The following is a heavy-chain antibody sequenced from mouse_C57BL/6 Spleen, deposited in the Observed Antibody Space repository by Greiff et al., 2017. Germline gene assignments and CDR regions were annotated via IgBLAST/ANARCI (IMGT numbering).Heavy chain of an antibody. CDR3: TISNYYCMRFYCDD. Sequence: QVQLQQPGTELVKPGASVKLSCKASGYTFTSYWMHWVKQRPGQGLAWIGNINPGNGGTKYNEKFKSKATLTVDKSSSTAYMQLSSLTSEYSVVYYGTISNYYCMRFYCDDWGQGTTLTCST. D-gene: IGHD1-1*01. J-gene: IGHJ2*01. V-gene: IGHV1-53*01. CDR2: INPGNGGT. CDR1: GYTFTSYW.